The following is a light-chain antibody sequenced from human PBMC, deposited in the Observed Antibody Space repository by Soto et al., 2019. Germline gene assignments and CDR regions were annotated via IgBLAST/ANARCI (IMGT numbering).Light chain of an antibody. V-gene: IGKV3-15*01. CDR1: QSVSSN. CDR3: QQYGSSPRT. Sequence: EIVMTQSPATLSVSPGERATLSCRASQSVSSNLAWYQQNPGQAPRLLIYGASTRATGIPARFSGSGSGTEFTLTISRLEPEDFAVYYCQQYGSSPRTFGQGTKVDI. CDR2: GAS. J-gene: IGKJ1*01.